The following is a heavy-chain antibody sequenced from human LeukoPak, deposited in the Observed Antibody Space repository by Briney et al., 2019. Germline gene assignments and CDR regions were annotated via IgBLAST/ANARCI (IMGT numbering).Heavy chain of an antibody. V-gene: IGHV3-73*01. Sequence: GGSLKLSCAASGFTFSGSAMHWVRQASGKGLEWVGRIRSKANSYATAYAASVKGRFTISRDDSKNTAYLQMNSLETEDTAVYYCTRAPSGNCGGDCYPSVYYYYGMDVWGQGTTVTVSS. CDR2: IRSKANSYAT. D-gene: IGHD2-21*02. CDR3: TRAPSGNCGGDCYPSVYYYYGMDV. J-gene: IGHJ6*02. CDR1: GFTFSGSA.